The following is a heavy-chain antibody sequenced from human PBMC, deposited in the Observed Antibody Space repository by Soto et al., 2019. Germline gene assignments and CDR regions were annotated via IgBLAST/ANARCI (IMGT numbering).Heavy chain of an antibody. V-gene: IGHV3-23*01. Sequence: EVQLLESGGGLVQPGGPLRLSCAASGFTFSNYAMKWVRQAPGKGLEWVSTISSSSGSTYYADSVKGRFTISRDNSKNFLYLQMNSLRGDDTAVYYCAKVGSERYSGQHSDYWGQGTLVTISS. CDR1: GFTFSNYA. CDR2: ISSSSGST. J-gene: IGHJ4*02. D-gene: IGHD5-12*01. CDR3: AKVGSERYSGQHSDY.